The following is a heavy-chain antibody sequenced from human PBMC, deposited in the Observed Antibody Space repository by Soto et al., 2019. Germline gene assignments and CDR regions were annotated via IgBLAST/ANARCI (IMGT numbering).Heavy chain of an antibody. D-gene: IGHD2-2*01. Sequence: QVQLVESGGGVVQPGRSLRLSCAASGFTFSNYGMHWVRQAPGKGLEWVAIMSSDGKNKFYADSVKGRFTLSRDDSKNPMYMKMASMKTEDTAVYACARDVYCRSNSCRRKRVGYWGQGTLVTVSS. V-gene: IGHV3-30*03. CDR2: MSSDGKNK. J-gene: IGHJ4*02. CDR3: ARDVYCRSNSCRRKRVGY. CDR1: GFTFSNYG.